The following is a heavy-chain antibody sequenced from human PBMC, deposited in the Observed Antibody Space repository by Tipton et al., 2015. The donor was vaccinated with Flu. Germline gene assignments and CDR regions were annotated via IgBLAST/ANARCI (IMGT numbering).Heavy chain of an antibody. Sequence: TLSLTCTVSGDSMGTYSWSWIRQPPGKGLEWIGYTTYSGTTSYNPSLQSRVSISIDTSKNQFSLKLSSVTAADTAVYYCARGSGSGTYMIFEYWGQGTLVTVSS. J-gene: IGHJ4*02. CDR1: GDSMGTYS. CDR2: TTYSGTT. V-gene: IGHV4-59*08. CDR3: ARGSGSGTYMIFEY. D-gene: IGHD3-10*01.